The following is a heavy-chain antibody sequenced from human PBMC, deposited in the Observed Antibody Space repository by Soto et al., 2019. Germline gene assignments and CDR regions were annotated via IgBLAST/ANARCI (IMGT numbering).Heavy chain of an antibody. D-gene: IGHD6-6*01. CDR1: GFTFSNAW. CDR2: IKSKTDGGTT. J-gene: IGHJ4*02. V-gene: IGHV3-15*01. Sequence: EVQLVESGGGLVKPGGSLRLSCAASGFTFSNAWMSWVRQAPGKGLEWVGRIKSKTDGGTTDYAAPVKGRFTISRDDSKNTLYLQMNSLKTEDTAVYYCTTDRDSSSYNVDYWGQGTLVTVSS. CDR3: TTDRDSSSYNVDY.